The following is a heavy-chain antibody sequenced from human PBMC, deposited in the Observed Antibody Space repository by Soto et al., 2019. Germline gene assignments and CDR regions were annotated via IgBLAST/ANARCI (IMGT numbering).Heavy chain of an antibody. CDR2: IYYIGST. CDR3: ASPGIEAAGTRWYYYYGMDV. D-gene: IGHD6-13*01. V-gene: IGHV4-39*01. CDR1: GGSISSSSYY. J-gene: IGHJ6*02. Sequence: SDTLSLTCTVSGGSISSSSYYWGWIRQPPGKGLEWIGSIYYIGSTYYNPSLKSRVTISVDTSKNQFSLKLSSVTGADTAVYYCASPGIEAAGTRWYYYYGMDVWGQGTPVTVSS.